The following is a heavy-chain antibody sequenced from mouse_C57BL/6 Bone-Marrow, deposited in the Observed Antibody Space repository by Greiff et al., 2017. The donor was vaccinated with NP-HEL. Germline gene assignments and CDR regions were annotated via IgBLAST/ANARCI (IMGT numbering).Heavy chain of an antibody. CDR2: ISSGGSYT. J-gene: IGHJ2*01. CDR3: ARHGITTRMYYFDY. Sequence: DVMLVESGGDLVKPGGSLKLSCAASGFTFSSYGMSWVRQTPDKRLEWVATISSGGSYTYYPDSVKGRFTISRDNAKNTLYLQMSSLKSEDTAMYYCARHGITTRMYYFDYWGQGTTLTVSS. V-gene: IGHV5-6*02. CDR1: GFTFSSYG. D-gene: IGHD2-4*01.